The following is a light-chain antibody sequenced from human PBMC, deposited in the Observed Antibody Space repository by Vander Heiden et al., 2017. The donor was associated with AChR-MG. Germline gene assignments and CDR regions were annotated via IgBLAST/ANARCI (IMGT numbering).Light chain of an antibody. CDR2: AAS. Sequence: DIQMTQSPSSLSASVGDRVTITCPASQSISTYLSWYQQNPGKAPKLLLYAASTLQSGVPSRFSGSGSGTDFTLTISSLQPEDFATYYCQQSYVTSWTFGQGTKVEIK. CDR3: QQSYVTSWT. CDR1: QSISTY. V-gene: IGKV1-39*01. J-gene: IGKJ1*01.